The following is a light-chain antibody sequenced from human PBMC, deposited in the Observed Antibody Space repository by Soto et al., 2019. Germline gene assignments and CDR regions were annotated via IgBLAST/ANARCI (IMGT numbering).Light chain of an antibody. CDR3: QQYNNCPYT. V-gene: IGKV3-15*01. CDR2: GAS. CDR1: QSVSSS. Sequence: EIVMTQSPATLSVSVGERATLSCRASQSVSSSLAWYQQKPGQAPRLLIYGASTRATGIPARFSGSGSGTEFTLTISSLQSEDFAVYYCQQYNNCPYTFGHGTKVEIK. J-gene: IGKJ2*01.